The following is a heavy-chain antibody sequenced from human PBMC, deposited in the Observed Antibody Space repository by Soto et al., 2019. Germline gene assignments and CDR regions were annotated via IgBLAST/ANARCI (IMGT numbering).Heavy chain of an antibody. J-gene: IGHJ6*03. D-gene: IGHD3-9*01. Sequence: ASVKVSCKASGYTFTSYYMHWVRQAPGQGIEWMGIINPSGGSTNYAQKFQGSVTMTRDTSISTAYMEVSRLKSDDTAVYYCARGYLMDYMDVWGKGTTVTVSS. CDR2: INPSGGST. CDR1: GYTFTSYY. CDR3: ARGYLMDYMDV. V-gene: IGHV1-46*01.